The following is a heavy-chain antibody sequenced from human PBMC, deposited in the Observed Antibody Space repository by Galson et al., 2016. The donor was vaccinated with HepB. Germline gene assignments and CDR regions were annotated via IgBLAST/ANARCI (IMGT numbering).Heavy chain of an antibody. CDR1: GYTLTELS. J-gene: IGHJ3*02. CDR2: FDPEDGET. V-gene: IGHV1-24*01. D-gene: IGHD4-17*01. CDR3: ATSGDYGFRAFDI. Sequence: SVKVSCKVSGYTLTELSMHWVRQAPGKGLEWMGGFDPEDGETIYAQKFQGRVTVTEDTSTDTAYMELSSLRSEDTAVYYCATSGDYGFRAFDIWGQGTMGTVSS.